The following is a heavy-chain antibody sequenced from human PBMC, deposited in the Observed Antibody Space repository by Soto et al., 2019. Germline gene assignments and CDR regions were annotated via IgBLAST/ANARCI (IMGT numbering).Heavy chain of an antibody. V-gene: IGHV1-18*04. CDR2: ISAYNGNT. CDR1: GYTFTSYG. J-gene: IGHJ6*02. CDR3: ARVRPEPRPQLLYYYYYGMDV. Sequence: ASVKISCKASGYTFTSYGISWVRQAPGQGLEWMGWISAYNGNTNYAQKLQGRVTMTTDTSTSTAYLGRRSLRSDDTAVYYCARVRPEPRPQLLYYYYYGMDVWGQGTTVTVSS. D-gene: IGHD2-2*01.